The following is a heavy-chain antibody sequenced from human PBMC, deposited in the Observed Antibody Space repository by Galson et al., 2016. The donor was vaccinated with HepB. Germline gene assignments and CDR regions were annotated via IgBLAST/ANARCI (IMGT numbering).Heavy chain of an antibody. CDR1: GFTFSTYW. CDR2: IKPDGSEK. CDR3: ARIPDS. D-gene: IGHD2-21*01. V-gene: IGHV3-7*03. J-gene: IGHJ4*02. Sequence: SLRLSCAASGFTFSTYWMNWVRQAPGKGLEWVANIKPDGSEKYYVDSVKGRFTISRDNSKNTVYLQMNSLAAEDTAAYYCARIPDSWGQGTLVIVSS.